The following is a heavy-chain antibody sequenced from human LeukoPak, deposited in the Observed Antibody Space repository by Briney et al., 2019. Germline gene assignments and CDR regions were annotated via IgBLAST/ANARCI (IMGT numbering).Heavy chain of an antibody. CDR3: VRQVGEGLVEAFDI. CDR1: GFNITSNY. V-gene: IGHV3-21*01. J-gene: IGHJ3*02. D-gene: IGHD2-8*02. CDR2: ISSSSSYI. Sequence: GGSLRLSCAASGFNITSNYRNWVRQAPGKGLEWVSSISSSSSYIYYADSVKGRFTISRDNAKNSLYLQMNNLRAEDTAVYSCVRQVGEGLVEAFDIWGQGTMVTVSS.